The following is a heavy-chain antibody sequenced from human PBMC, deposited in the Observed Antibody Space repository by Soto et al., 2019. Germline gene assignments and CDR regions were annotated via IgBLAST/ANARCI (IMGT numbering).Heavy chain of an antibody. CDR3: ARLGHPGH. CDR1: GGSLRNSV. J-gene: IGHJ4*02. V-gene: IGHV1-69*01. Sequence: QVQLVQSGAEVKKPGSSVKVSCTASGGSLRNSVISWVRQAPAQRLEWMGGDSPILGTANYAQKFQGRVTMTADEATSTAYMDLSSLSPDDTAVYYCARLGHPGHWGPGTLVIVSS. CDR2: DSPILGTA.